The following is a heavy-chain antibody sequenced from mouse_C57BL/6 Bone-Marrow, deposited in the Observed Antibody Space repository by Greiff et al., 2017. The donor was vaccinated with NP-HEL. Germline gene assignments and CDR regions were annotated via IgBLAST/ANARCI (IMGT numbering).Heavy chain of an antibody. CDR3: ARRTVPHWYFDV. J-gene: IGHJ1*03. CDR2: ISNGGGST. CDR1: GFTFSDYY. Sequence: DVMLVESGGGLVQPGGSLKLSCAASGFTFSDYYMYWVRQTPEKRLAWVAYISNGGGSTYYPDTVKGRFTISRDNAKNTLYLQMSRLKSEDTAMYYCARRTVPHWYFDVWGTGTTVTVSS. V-gene: IGHV5-12*01. D-gene: IGHD1-1*01.